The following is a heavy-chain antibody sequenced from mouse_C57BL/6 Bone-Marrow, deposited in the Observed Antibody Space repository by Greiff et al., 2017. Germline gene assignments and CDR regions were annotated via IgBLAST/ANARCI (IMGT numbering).Heavy chain of an antibody. J-gene: IGHJ2*01. CDR1: GYTFTDYY. CDR3: ARAGY. Sequence: EVQLQQSGPELVKPGASVKISCKASGYTFTDYYMNWVKQSHGKSLEWIGDINPNNGGTSYNQKFKGKATLTVAKSSSTAYMELRSLTSEDSAVYYCARAGYWGQGTTLTVSS. CDR2: INPNNGGT. V-gene: IGHV1-26*01.